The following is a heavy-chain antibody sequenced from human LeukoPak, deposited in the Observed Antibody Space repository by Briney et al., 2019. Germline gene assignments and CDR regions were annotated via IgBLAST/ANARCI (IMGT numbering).Heavy chain of an antibody. CDR1: GYTFTGYY. V-gene: IGHV1-18*04. D-gene: IGHD2-2*01. CDR2: ISGNNDNP. Sequence: ASVKVSCKASGYTFTGYYMHWVRQAPGQGLEWMGWISGNNDNPNYGQKFQGRFTVTTDSSTNTAYMELRNLRSDGTAVYYCARDGTSTDDYWGQGTLVTVSS. J-gene: IGHJ4*02. CDR3: ARDGTSTDDY.